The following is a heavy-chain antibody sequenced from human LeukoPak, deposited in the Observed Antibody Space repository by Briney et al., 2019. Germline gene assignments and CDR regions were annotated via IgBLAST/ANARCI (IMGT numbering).Heavy chain of an antibody. J-gene: IGHJ4*02. V-gene: IGHV4-4*07. D-gene: IGHD6-13*01. Sequence: SETLSLTCTVSGGSISSYYWSWIRQPAGKGLEWIGRIYTSGSTNYNPSLKSRVTISVDKSKNQFSLKLSSVTAADTAVYYCAKGGSSWPFDYWGQGTLVTASS. CDR3: AKGGSSWPFDY. CDR1: GGSISSYY. CDR2: IYTSGST.